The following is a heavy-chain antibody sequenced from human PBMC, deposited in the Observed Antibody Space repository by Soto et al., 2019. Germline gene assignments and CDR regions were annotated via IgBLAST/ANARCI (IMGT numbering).Heavy chain of an antibody. J-gene: IGHJ4*02. V-gene: IGHV3-23*01. Sequence: HPGGSLRLSCAASGFTFTNYAMSWVRQAPGKGLEWVSAISDGGGNTYYADSVKGRFTISRDNSRNTLYLQVNSLRAEDTAVYHCARPSISSAGTYWGQGTLVTVSS. CDR3: ARPSISSAGTY. CDR1: GFTFTNYA. D-gene: IGHD6-13*01. CDR2: ISDGGGNT.